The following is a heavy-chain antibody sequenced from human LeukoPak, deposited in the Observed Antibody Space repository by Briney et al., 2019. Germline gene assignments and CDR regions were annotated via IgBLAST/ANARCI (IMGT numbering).Heavy chain of an antibody. CDR1: GYTFTSYY. V-gene: IGHV1-46*01. CDR3: AREDYVVRSWFDP. CDR2: INPSGGST. J-gene: IGHJ5*02. D-gene: IGHD3-22*01. Sequence: ASVKVSCKASGYTFTSYYMHWLRQAPGQGLEWMGIINPSGGSTSYAQKFQGRVTMTRDTSTSTVYMEVSSLRSEDTAVYYCAREDYVVRSWFDPWGQGNLVTVSP.